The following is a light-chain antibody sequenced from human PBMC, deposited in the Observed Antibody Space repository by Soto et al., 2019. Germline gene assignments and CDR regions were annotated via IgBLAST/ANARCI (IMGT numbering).Light chain of an antibody. CDR2: TNN. CDR1: TSNIGSHT. Sequence: QSVLTQPPSASGTPGQRVTISCSGSTSNIGSHTVNWYQHLPGTAPKLLINTNNQRPSGVPDRFSGYKSGTSASLVISGLPADDDADYYCASWDDSLKGVFGTGTKLTVL. CDR3: ASWDDSLKGV. J-gene: IGLJ1*01. V-gene: IGLV1-44*01.